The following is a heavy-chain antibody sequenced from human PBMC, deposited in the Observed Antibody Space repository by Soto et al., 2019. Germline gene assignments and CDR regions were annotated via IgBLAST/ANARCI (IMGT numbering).Heavy chain of an antibody. CDR3: ARALDIVVVPAAPNYSYYYGMDV. CDR2: IIHIFGTA. J-gene: IGHJ6*02. CDR1: GGTFSSYA. D-gene: IGHD2-2*03. V-gene: IGHV1-69*01. Sequence: QVQLVQSGAEVKKPGSSVKVSCKASGGTFSSYAISWVRQAPGQGLEWMGGIIHIFGTANYAQKFQGRVTITADESTSTAYMELSSLRSEDTAVYYCARALDIVVVPAAPNYSYYYGMDVWGQGTTVTVSS.